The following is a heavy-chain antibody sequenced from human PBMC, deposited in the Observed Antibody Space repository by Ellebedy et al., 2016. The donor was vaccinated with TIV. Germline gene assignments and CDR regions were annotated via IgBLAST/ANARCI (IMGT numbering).Heavy chain of an antibody. CDR1: GYSPNKHY. J-gene: IGHJ4*03. D-gene: IGHD5-24*01. Sequence: ASVKVSCQASGYSPNKHYFNWIRQAPGLGPECMGYINPISGSTTYAQNFQGRVSMTWDMSTSTVYMELTSLTFEDTAVYYCATDSRDRDAFDFWGQGTAVTVFS. CDR3: ATDSRDRDAFDF. CDR2: INPISGST. V-gene: IGHV1-46*02.